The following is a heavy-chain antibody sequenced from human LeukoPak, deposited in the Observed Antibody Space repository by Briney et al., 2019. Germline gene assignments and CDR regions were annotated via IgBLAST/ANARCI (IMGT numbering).Heavy chain of an antibody. CDR3: ARGRLQENFDY. V-gene: IGHV1-2*02. CDR1: GYTFTGYY. Sequence: GASVKVSCKASGYTFTGYYMHWVRQAPGQGLEWMGWINPNSGATNYAQKFQGRVTMTRDTSFTTAYMELSGLRSDDTAVYYCARGRLQENFDYWGQGTLVTVSS. CDR2: INPNSGAT. J-gene: IGHJ4*02. D-gene: IGHD4-11*01.